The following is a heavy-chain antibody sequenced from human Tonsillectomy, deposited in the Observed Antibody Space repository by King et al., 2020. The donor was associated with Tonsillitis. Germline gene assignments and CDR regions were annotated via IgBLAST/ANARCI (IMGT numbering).Heavy chain of an antibody. Sequence: QLVQSGAEMKKPGESLRISCKGSGYRFANYWINWVRQMPGKGLEWMGRIDPADGYTNYSPSFQGHVTISVDKYISTAYLQWSSLKASDSAMYFCAYYGASDAFDFWGQGTMVIVAS. CDR1: GYRFANYW. CDR3: AYYGASDAFDF. D-gene: IGHD4/OR15-4a*01. V-gene: IGHV5-10-1*01. J-gene: IGHJ3*01. CDR2: IDPADGYT.